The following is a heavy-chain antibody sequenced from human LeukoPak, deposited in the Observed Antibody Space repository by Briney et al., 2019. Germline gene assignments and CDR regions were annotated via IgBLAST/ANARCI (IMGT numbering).Heavy chain of an antibody. V-gene: IGHV1-18*01. CDR3: AREVVLRYFDWLGHDAFDI. J-gene: IGHJ3*02. CDR2: ISAYNGNT. D-gene: IGHD3-9*01. CDR1: GYTFTSYG. Sequence: GASVKVSCKASGYTFTSYGISWVRQAPGQGLEWMGWISAYNGNTNYAQKLQGRVTMTTDTSTGTAYMELRSLRSDDTAVYYCAREVVLRYFDWLGHDAFDIWGQGTMVAVSS.